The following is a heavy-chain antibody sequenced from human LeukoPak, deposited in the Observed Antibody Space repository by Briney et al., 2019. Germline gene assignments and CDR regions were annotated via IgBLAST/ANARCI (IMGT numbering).Heavy chain of an antibody. Sequence: GASVTVSCKASGYTFTGYYMHWVRQAPGQGLEWMGWINPNSGGTNYAQKFQGRVTMTRDTSISTAYMELSRLRSDDTAVYYCARDIDYDFWPYGMDVWGQGTTVTVSS. CDR1: GYTFTGYY. CDR2: INPNSGGT. D-gene: IGHD3-3*01. V-gene: IGHV1-2*02. J-gene: IGHJ6*02. CDR3: ARDIDYDFWPYGMDV.